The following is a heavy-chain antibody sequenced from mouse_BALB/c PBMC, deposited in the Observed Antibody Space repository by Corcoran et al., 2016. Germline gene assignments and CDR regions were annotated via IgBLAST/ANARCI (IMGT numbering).Heavy chain of an antibody. Sequence: LVKTGASVKISYKASGYSFTGYYMHWVKQSHGKSLEWIGYISCYNGATSYNQKFKGKATFTVDTSSSTAYMQFNSLTSEDSAVYYCARITTAPYYAMDYWGQGTSVTVSS. V-gene: IGHV1S34*01. CDR1: GYSFTGYY. CDR2: ISCYNGAT. J-gene: IGHJ4*01. D-gene: IGHD1-2*01. CDR3: ARITTAPYYAMDY.